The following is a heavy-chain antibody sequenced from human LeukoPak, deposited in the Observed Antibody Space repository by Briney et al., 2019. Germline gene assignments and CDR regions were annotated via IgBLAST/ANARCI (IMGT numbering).Heavy chain of an antibody. D-gene: IGHD3-10*01. CDR1: GFTFTNHW. CDR2: IKQDGSEK. V-gene: IGHV3-7*04. Sequence: GGSLRLSCEVSGFTFTNHWMTWVRQTPGKGLEWVANIKQDGSEKNYVDSVKGRFTISRDNAKNSLYLQMNSLRAEDSAVYYCARELIYGSKSYYTPWGQGTLVTVSS. J-gene: IGHJ5*02. CDR3: ARELIYGSKSYYTP.